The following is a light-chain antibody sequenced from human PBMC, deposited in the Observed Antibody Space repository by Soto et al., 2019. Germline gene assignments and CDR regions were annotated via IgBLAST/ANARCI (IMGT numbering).Light chain of an antibody. Sequence: IVLTQSPGTLSLSPGQRGTLSCRASQNIRSNYVAWFQQTPGQAPRLLIYGASTRATGIPARLSGSGSGTEFTLTISSLQSEDSAVYYCQQYNSWPRTFGQGTKVDI. J-gene: IGKJ1*01. CDR1: QNIRSN. CDR3: QQYNSWPRT. CDR2: GAS. V-gene: IGKV3D-15*01.